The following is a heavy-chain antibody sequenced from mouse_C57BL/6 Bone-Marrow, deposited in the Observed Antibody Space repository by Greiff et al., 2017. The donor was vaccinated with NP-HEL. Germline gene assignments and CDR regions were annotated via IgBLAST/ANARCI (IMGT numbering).Heavy chain of an antibody. J-gene: IGHJ2*01. D-gene: IGHD2-12*01. CDR1: GYTFTSYW. Sequence: QVQLQQPGAELVKPGASVKLSCKASGYTFTSYWMQWVKQRPGQGLEWIGEIDPSDSYTNYNQKFKGKATLTVDTSSSTAYMQLSSLTSEDSAVYYCARRDLYEDYWGQGTTLTVSS. V-gene: IGHV1-50*01. CDR2: IDPSDSYT. CDR3: ARRDLYEDY.